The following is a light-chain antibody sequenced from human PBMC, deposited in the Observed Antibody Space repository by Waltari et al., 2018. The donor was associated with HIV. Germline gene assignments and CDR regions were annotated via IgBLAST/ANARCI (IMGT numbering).Light chain of an antibody. CDR2: FTS. Sequence: SYVLTQPPSVSVAPGKTASITCGGDNFVNKIVHWYQQRPGQAPVLGLDFTSERPHGFPQRFPGSNSGNSSTLTISRVEAGDEADYYRQVWDDSIEHWLFGGGTKLTVL. CDR3: QVWDDSIEHWL. J-gene: IGLJ3*02. CDR1: NFVNKI. V-gene: IGLV3-21*04.